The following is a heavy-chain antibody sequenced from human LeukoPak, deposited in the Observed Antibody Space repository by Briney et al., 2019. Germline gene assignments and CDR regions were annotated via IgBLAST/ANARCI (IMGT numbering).Heavy chain of an antibody. D-gene: IGHD5-12*01. CDR2: INPNSGDT. V-gene: IGHV1-2*02. J-gene: IGHJ4*02. CDR3: AKNPYEYYFDY. Sequence: GASVTVSCKASGYTFTGYYMHWVRQAPGQGLEGMGWINPNSGDTNYAQKFQGRVTMTRDTSINTAYMELSRLRTDDTAVYYCAKNPYEYYFDYWGQGTLVTVSS. CDR1: GYTFTGYY.